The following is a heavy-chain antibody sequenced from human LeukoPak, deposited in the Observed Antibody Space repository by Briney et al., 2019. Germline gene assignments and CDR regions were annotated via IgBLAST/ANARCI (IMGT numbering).Heavy chain of an antibody. CDR1: GYSISSGYY. CDR3: ARGAWWFDY. Sequence: SETLSLTCAVSGYSISSGYYWGWIRQPPGKGLEWIGSIYHSGSTYYNPSLKSRVTISVDTSKNQFSLKLSSVTAADTAVYYCARGAWWFDYWGQGTLVTVSS. CDR2: IYHSGST. V-gene: IGHV4-38-2*01. J-gene: IGHJ4*02. D-gene: IGHD2-8*02.